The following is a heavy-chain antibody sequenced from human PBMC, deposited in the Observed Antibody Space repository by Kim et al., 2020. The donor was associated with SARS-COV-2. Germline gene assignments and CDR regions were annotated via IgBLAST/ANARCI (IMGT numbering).Heavy chain of an antibody. D-gene: IGHD3-10*01. J-gene: IGHJ4*02. CDR3: ARGLGGGRFGESTFDY. V-gene: IGHV4-59*13. CDR1: GGSISSYY. CDR2: IYYSGST. Sequence: SETLSLTCTVSGGSISSYYWSWIRQPPGKGLEWIGYIYYSGSTNYNPSLKSRVTISVDTSKNQFSLKLSSVTAADTAVYYCARGLGGGRFGESTFDYWGQGTLVTVSS.